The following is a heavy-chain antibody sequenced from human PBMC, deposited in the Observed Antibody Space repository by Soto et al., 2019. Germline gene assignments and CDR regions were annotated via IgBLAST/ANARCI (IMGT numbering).Heavy chain of an antibody. D-gene: IGHD6-19*01. J-gene: IGHJ6*02. CDR3: ASRQVVAGTNDYYYGMDV. Sequence: ASVKVSCKASGYTFTSYAMHWVRQAPGQRLEWMGWINAGNGNTKYSQKFQGRVTIIRDTAASTAYMDLSSLRSEDTAVYYCASRQVVAGTNDYYYGMDVWGQGTTVTVSS. V-gene: IGHV1-3*01. CDR1: GYTFTSYA. CDR2: INAGNGNT.